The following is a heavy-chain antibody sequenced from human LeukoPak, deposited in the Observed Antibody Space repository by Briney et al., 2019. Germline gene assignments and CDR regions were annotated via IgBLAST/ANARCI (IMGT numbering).Heavy chain of an antibody. D-gene: IGHD3-22*01. CDR3: ARSHDSSGNYRVGFHV. CDR1: GGSVSTYY. CDR2: VYDNCIT. J-gene: IGHJ3*01. V-gene: IGHV4-59*02. Sequence: KTSETLSLTCAVYGGSVSTYYWSWIRQAPGKGLECIGYVYDNCITNYNPSFKSRVTISADTSKNQFSLKLTSVTAADTAVYFCARSHDSSGNYRVGFHVWGQGTMVTVSS.